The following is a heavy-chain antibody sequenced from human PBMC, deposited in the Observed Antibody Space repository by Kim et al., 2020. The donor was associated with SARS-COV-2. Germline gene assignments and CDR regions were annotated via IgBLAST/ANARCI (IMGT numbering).Heavy chain of an antibody. J-gene: IGHJ6*02. D-gene: IGHD2-15*01. Sequence: GDSLKISCKGSGYSFTSYWIGWVRQMPGKGLGWMGIIYPGDSDTRYSPSFQGQVTISADKPISTASLQWSSLKASDTAMYYCARGYCSGDNCYPYGMDVWGQGTTVTVSS. CDR2: IYPGDSDT. V-gene: IGHV5-51*04. CDR3: ARGYCSGDNCYPYGMDV. CDR1: GYSFTSYW.